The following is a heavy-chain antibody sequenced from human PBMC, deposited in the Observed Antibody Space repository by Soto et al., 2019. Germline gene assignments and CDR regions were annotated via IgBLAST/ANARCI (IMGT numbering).Heavy chain of an antibody. CDR3: AIRQSSPPARGAASARGGMED. V-gene: IGHV3-33*01. CDR1: GFNFNNYG. J-gene: IGHJ6*02. CDR2: IWNDGNGY. Sequence: HPGGSLRLSCAASGFNFNNYGMHWVRQAPGKGLEWVAVIWNDGNGYYYANSVKGRFTISRDNYKNTLYLQMSRLRAEHTAVYYCAIRQSSPPARGAASARGGMEDGGQGTTVTASS. D-gene: IGHD6-13*01.